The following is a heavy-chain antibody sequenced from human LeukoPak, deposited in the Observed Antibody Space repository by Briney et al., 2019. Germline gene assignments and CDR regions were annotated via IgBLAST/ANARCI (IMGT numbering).Heavy chain of an antibody. CDR2: IKQDGSEK. D-gene: IGHD6-19*01. CDR1: GFTFSSYW. J-gene: IGHJ4*02. V-gene: IGHV3-7*01. CDR3: ARDSRPVGGSGLYHNFDY. Sequence: GGSLRLSCAASGFTFSSYWMSWVRQAPGKGLEWVANIKQDGSEKYYVDSVKGRFTISRDNAKKSLYLQMDSLRAEDTAIYYCARDSRPVGGSGLYHNFDYWGQGTLVTVSS.